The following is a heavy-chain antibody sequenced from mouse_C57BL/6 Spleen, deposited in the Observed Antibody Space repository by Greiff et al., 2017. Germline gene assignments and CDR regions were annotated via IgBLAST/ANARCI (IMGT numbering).Heavy chain of an antibody. Sequence: EVKLVESGGGLVKPGGSLKLSCAASGFTFSDYGMHWVRQAPEKGLEWVAYISSGSSTIYYADTVKGRFTISRDNAKNTLFLQMTSLRSEDTAMDYCARHGYYVGDYAMDYWGQGTSVTVSS. D-gene: IGHD2-3*01. CDR3: ARHGYYVGDYAMDY. CDR2: ISSGSSTI. V-gene: IGHV5-17*01. J-gene: IGHJ4*01. CDR1: GFTFSDYG.